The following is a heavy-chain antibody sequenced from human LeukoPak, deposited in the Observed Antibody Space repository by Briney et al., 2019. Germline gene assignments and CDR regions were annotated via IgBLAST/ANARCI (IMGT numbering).Heavy chain of an antibody. V-gene: IGHV4-34*01. CDR2: INHSGST. CDR3: ARGLITMVRGVIITGRRTSWFDP. J-gene: IGHJ5*02. Sequence: PSETLSLTCAVYGGSFSGYYWSWIRQPPGKGLEWIGEINHSGSTNYNPSLKSRVTISVDTSKNQFSLKLSSVTAADTAVYYCARGLITMVRGVIITGRRTSWFDPWGQGTLVTVSS. CDR1: GGSFSGYY. D-gene: IGHD3-10*01.